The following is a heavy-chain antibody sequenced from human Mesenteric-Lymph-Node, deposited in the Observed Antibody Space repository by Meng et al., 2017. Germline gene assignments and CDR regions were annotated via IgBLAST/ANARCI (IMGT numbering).Heavy chain of an antibody. J-gene: IGHJ4*02. CDR3: ARGTGVIGPNFDY. CDR2: ISYDGSNK. CDR1: GFTFSSYG. V-gene: IGHV3-30*06. D-gene: IGHD2-21*01. Sequence: GESLKISCAASGFTFSSYGMHWVRQAPGKGLEWVAVISYDGSNKYYADSVKGRFTISRDNSKNTLYLQMNSLRAEDTAVYYCARGTGVIGPNFDYWGQGTLVTVSS.